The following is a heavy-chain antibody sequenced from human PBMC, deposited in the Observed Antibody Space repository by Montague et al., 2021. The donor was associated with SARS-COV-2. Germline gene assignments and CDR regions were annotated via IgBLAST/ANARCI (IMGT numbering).Heavy chain of an antibody. J-gene: IGHJ4*02. CDR2: TNYRSKWTS. CDR3: VRDTGSAQAGFDA. CDR1: GDSVWINTAA. V-gene: IGHV6-1*01. Sequence: CAISGDSVWINTAAWNWMRRSPSGGREWLGRTNYRSKWTSDYATSVEGRISIDPDTSKNQFFLHLRSVTPEDTGVYYCVRDTGSAQAGFDAWGQGTLVTVSS. D-gene: IGHD4-17*01.